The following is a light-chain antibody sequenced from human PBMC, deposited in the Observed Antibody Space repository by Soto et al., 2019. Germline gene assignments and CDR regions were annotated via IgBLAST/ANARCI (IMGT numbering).Light chain of an antibody. CDR3: QQRSA. CDR2: DAS. J-gene: IGKJ3*01. Sequence: EIVLTQSPATLSLSPGERATLSCRASQSVSSYLAWSQQKPGQAPRLLIYDASNSATGIPARFSGSGSGTDFTLTISSLEPEDFAVYYCQQRSAFGPGTKVDIK. V-gene: IGKV3-11*01. CDR1: QSVSSY.